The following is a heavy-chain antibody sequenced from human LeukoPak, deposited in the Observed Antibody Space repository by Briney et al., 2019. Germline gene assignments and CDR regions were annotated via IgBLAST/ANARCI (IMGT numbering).Heavy chain of an antibody. D-gene: IGHD3-22*01. CDR2: IKQSGST. J-gene: IGHJ5*02. V-gene: IGHV4-34*01. CDR1: GGSFSGYY. Sequence: SETLSLTCGVYGGSFSGYYWSWIRQPPGKGLEWIGEIKQSGSTNYNPSLKSRVTISVDTSKNQFALKLWSVTAADTAVYYCARGSLNYYDSSGYYSRPQNWFDPWGQGTLVTVSS. CDR3: ARGSLNYYDSSGYYSRPQNWFDP.